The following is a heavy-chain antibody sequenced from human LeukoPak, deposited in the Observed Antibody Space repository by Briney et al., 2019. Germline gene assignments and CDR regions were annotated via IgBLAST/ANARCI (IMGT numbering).Heavy chain of an antibody. CDR2: INSDGSST. CDR1: GFTFSSYW. Sequence: PGGSLRLSCAASGFTFSSYWMHWVRQAPGKGLVWVSRINSDGSSTSYADSVKGRYTISRDNAKNTLYLQMNSLRAEDTAVYYCARESVGATGHHFDYWGQGTLVTVSS. D-gene: IGHD1-26*01. CDR3: ARESVGATGHHFDY. V-gene: IGHV3-74*01. J-gene: IGHJ4*02.